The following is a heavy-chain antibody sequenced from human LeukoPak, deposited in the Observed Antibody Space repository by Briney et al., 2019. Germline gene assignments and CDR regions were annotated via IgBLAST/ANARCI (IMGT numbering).Heavy chain of an antibody. Sequence: GGSLRLSCAASGFTVSSNYMSWVRQAPGKGLEWVSVIYSGGSTYYADSVKGRFTISRDNSKNTLYLQMNSLRAEDTAVYYCARDGLGGYNNYYYYYMDVWGKGTTVTISS. J-gene: IGHJ6*03. CDR2: IYSGGST. V-gene: IGHV3-53*01. D-gene: IGHD5-24*01. CDR3: ARDGLGGYNNYYYYYMDV. CDR1: GFTVSSNY.